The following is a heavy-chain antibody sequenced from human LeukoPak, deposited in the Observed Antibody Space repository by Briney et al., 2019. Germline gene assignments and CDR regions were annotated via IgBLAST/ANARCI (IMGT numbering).Heavy chain of an antibody. CDR3: ARTEESGYSYRYFGYYYYMDV. CDR1: GYTFTSYG. J-gene: IGHJ6*03. CDR2: ISAYNGNT. Sequence: GASVKVSCKASGYTFTSYGISWVRQAPGQGLEWMGWISAYNGNTNYAQKLRGRVTMTTDTSTSTAYMELRSLRSDDTAVYYCARTEESGYSYRYFGYYYYMDVWGKGTTVTVSS. V-gene: IGHV1-18*01. D-gene: IGHD5-18*01.